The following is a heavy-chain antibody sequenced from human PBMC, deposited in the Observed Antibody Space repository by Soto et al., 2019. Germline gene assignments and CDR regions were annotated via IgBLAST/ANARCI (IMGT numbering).Heavy chain of an antibody. Sequence: SSETLSLTCTVSGGSISSYYWSWIRQPPGKGLEWIGYIYYSGSTNYNPSLKSRVTISVDTSKNQFSLKLSSVTAADTAVYYCARGGVTGSNWFDPWGQGTLVTVSS. CDR3: ARGGVTGSNWFDP. J-gene: IGHJ5*02. V-gene: IGHV4-59*12. CDR2: IYYSGST. D-gene: IGHD5-18*01. CDR1: GGSISSYY.